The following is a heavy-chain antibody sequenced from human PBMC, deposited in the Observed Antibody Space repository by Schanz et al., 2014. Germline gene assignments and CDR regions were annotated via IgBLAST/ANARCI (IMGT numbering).Heavy chain of an antibody. CDR1: GYTFTAYF. CDR3: ARGSCTASGCYDAFDL. D-gene: IGHD2-2*01. J-gene: IGHJ3*01. Sequence: QVLLVQSGAEVKQPGASVKVSCKASGYTFTAYFMHWLRQAPGQGLEWMGLINPIDGSTTYVWGFHGRLTMTRDTSTTTVYMDLSTLRSEDTAVYYCARGSCTASGCYDAFDLWGQGTLVTVSS. CDR2: INPIDGST. V-gene: IGHV1-46*01.